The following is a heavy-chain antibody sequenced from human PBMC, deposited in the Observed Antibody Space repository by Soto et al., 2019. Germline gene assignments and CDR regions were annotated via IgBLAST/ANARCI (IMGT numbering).Heavy chain of an antibody. CDR2: IIPSFGTA. Sequence: QVQLVQSGAEVKKPGSSVKVSCKASGGTFSSYAISWVRQAPGQGLEWMGGIIPSFGTANYAQKFQGRVTITADESTSTANMELSSLRSEDTAVYYCANEYGEYRGDYFDYWGQGSLVTVSS. CDR1: GGTFSSYA. J-gene: IGHJ4*02. CDR3: ANEYGEYRGDYFDY. D-gene: IGHD4-17*01. V-gene: IGHV1-69*01.